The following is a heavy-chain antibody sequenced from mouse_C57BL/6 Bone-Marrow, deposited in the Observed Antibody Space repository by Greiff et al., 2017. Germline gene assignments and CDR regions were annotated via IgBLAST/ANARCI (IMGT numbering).Heavy chain of an antibody. Sequence: EVQLVESGGGLVQPKGSLKLSCAASGFSFNTYAMNWVRQAPGKGLEWVARIRSKSNNYATYYADSVKDRFTISRDDSESMLYLQMNNLKTEDTAMYYCVRQGPIYYGYDRAWFAYWGQGTLVTVSA. CDR2: IRSKSNNYAT. V-gene: IGHV10-1*01. CDR3: VRQGPIYYGYDRAWFAY. CDR1: GFSFNTYA. J-gene: IGHJ3*01. D-gene: IGHD2-2*01.